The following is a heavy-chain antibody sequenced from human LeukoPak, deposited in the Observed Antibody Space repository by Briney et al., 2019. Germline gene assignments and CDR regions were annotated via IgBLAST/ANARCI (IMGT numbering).Heavy chain of an antibody. CDR2: IYYSGST. CDR3: ASSILLDYDFWSGYSSFDY. Sequence: SETLSLTCTVSGGSISSSSYYWSWIRQPPGKGLEWIGSIYYSGSTYYNPSLKSRVTISVDTSKNQFSLKLSSVTAADTAVYYCASSILLDYDFWSGYSSFDYWGQGTLVTVSS. J-gene: IGHJ4*02. CDR1: GGSISSSSYY. V-gene: IGHV4-39*01. D-gene: IGHD3-3*01.